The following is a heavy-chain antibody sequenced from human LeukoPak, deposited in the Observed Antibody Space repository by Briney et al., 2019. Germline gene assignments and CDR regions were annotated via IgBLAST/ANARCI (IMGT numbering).Heavy chain of an antibody. J-gene: IGHJ4*02. CDR3: AKDLGPYYFDY. Sequence: GGSLRLSCAASGFTFSSYEMNWVRQAPGKGLEWVSYISSSGSTIYYADSVKGRFTISRDNAKNSLYLQMNSLRAEDTAVYYCAKDLGPYYFDYWGQGTLVTVSS. CDR1: GFTFSSYE. V-gene: IGHV3-48*03. D-gene: IGHD7-27*01. CDR2: ISSSGSTI.